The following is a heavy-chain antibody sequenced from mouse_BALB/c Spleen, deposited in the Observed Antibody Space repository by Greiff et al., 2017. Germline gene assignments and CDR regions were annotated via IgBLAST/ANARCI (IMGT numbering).Heavy chain of an antibody. Sequence: EVKLVESGGGLVKPGGSLKLSCAASGFTFSSYAMSWVRQTPEKRLEWVATISSGGSYTYYPDSVKGRFTISRDNAKNTLYLQMSSLRSEDTAMYYCARKYGNYDAMDYWGQGTSVTVSS. V-gene: IGHV5-9-3*01. J-gene: IGHJ4*01. CDR3: ARKYGNYDAMDY. CDR2: ISSGGSYT. CDR1: GFTFSSYA. D-gene: IGHD2-10*02.